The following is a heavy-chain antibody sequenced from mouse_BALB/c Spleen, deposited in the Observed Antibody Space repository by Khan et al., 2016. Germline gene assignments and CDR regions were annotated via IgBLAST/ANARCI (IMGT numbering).Heavy chain of an antibody. Sequence: QVQLQQPGAELVRPGSSVKISCKASGYAFSIYWMNWVKQRPGQGLEWIGQIYPGAGDTDYNGKFKGKATLTADKSSSTAYMQLSSLTSEDSAVYFCARSGYGYDYWGQGTTLTVSS. CDR3: ARSGYGYDY. D-gene: IGHD2-2*01. CDR2: IYPGAGDT. J-gene: IGHJ2*01. CDR1: GYAFSIYW. V-gene: IGHV1-80*01.